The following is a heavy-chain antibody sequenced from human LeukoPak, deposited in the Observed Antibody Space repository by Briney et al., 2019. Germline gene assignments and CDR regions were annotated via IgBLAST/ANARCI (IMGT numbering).Heavy chain of an antibody. CDR3: ARGLKTLYDILTGHYKGVANFDY. J-gene: IGHJ4*02. CDR2: IHYSGST. CDR1: GGSISDSSYY. D-gene: IGHD3-9*01. Sequence: PSETLSLTCTVSGGSISDSSYYWGWIRQPPGKGLEWIASIHYSGSTYYNPSLKSRVTISVDTSKNQFSMKLTSVTAADTAVYYCARGLKTLYDILTGHYKGVANFDYWGQGTLVTVSS. V-gene: IGHV4-39*01.